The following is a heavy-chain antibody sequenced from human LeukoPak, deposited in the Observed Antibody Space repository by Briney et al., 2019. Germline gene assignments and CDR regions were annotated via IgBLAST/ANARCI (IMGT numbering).Heavy chain of an antibody. CDR2: IYYSGST. Sequence: SQTLSLTCTVSGGSISSGDYYWSWIRQPPGTGLEWIGYIYYSGSTYYNPSLKSRVTISVDTSKNQFSLKLSSVTAADTAVYYCARAVGDYGLDYWGQGTLVTVSS. CDR3: ARAVGDYGLDY. J-gene: IGHJ4*02. V-gene: IGHV4-30-4*08. D-gene: IGHD4-17*01. CDR1: GGSISSGDYY.